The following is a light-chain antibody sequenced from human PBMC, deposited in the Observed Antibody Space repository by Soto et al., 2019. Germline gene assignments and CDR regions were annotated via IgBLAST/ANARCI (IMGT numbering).Light chain of an antibody. CDR3: QQHDSFSST. V-gene: IGKV1-5*01. CDR1: QTITRW. CDR2: DAS. Sequence: DIQMTQSPSTLSASVGDRVTITCRASQTITRWMVWYQQKPGKAPKLLIYDASTLESGVPSRFSGSRSGTEFTLTISSLQPDDFATYYCQQHDSFSSTFGQGTRLEI. J-gene: IGKJ5*01.